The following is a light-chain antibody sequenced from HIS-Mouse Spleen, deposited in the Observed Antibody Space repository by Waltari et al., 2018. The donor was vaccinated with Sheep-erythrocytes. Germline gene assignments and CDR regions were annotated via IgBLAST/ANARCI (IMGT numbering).Light chain of an antibody. V-gene: IGLV2-14*01. J-gene: IGLJ1*01. Sequence: QSALTQPASVSGSPGQSITISCTGTSSDVGGYNYFSWYQQNPGKAPKLMIYEVSNRPSGVSHRLSDSRSGNTASLTSSGLKAEDETDYYCCSYAGSYNHVFATGTKVTVL. CDR3: CSYAGSYNHV. CDR1: SSDVGGYNY. CDR2: EVS.